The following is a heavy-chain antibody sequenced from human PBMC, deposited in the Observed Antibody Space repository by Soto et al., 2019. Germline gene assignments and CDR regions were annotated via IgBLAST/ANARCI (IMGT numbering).Heavy chain of an antibody. J-gene: IGHJ3*02. CDR1: GGSISSSSYY. CDR3: ARVWGGAFDI. CDR2: IYYSGST. V-gene: IGHV4-39*07. D-gene: IGHD3-10*01. Sequence: SETLSLTCTVSGGSISSSSYYWGWIRQAPGKGLEWIGRIYYSGSTYYNPSLKSRVTISVDTSKNQFSLKLSSVTAADTAVYYCARVWGGAFDIWGQGTMVTVSS.